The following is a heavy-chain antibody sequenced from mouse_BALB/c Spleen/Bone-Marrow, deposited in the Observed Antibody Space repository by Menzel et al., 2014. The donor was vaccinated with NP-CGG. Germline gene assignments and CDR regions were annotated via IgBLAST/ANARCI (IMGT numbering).Heavy chain of an antibody. D-gene: IGHD2-1*01. J-gene: IGHJ4*01. CDR3: ARRGYYGNYYYAMDY. CDR2: IDPANGNT. V-gene: IGHV14-3*02. Sequence: VQLQQSGAELVKPGASVKLSCTASGFNIKDTYMHWVKQRPEQGLEWIGRIDPANGNTKYDPKFQGKATITADTSSNTAYLQLSRLTSEDTAVYYCARRGYYGNYYYAMDYWGQGTSVTVSP. CDR1: GFNIKDTY.